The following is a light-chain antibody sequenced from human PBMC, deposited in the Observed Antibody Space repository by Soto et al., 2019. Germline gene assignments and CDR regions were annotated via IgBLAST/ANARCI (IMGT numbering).Light chain of an antibody. CDR1: QSLSSN. V-gene: IGKV3-15*01. Sequence: EIVLTQSPATLSVSPGERATLSCRASQSLSSNLAWYQQRPGQAPRLLIYDTSTRASDVPARFSGSGSGTEFTLTIASLQSEDFAIYYCQQYNNWPLTFGGGTTVEIK. CDR2: DTS. J-gene: IGKJ4*01. CDR3: QQYNNWPLT.